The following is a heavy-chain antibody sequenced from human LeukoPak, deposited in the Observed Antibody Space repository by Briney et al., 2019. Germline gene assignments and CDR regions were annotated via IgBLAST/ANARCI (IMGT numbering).Heavy chain of an antibody. J-gene: IGHJ4*02. CDR3: ARVSDYSNYFDF. CDR2: IWYDGSTK. V-gene: IGHV3-33*08. CDR1: GFTFSSYS. D-gene: IGHD4-11*01. Sequence: GGSLRLSCAASGFTFSSYSMNWVRQAPGKGLEWVAIIWYDGSTKYYAESVKGRFTIPRDNSKNMLYLQMNSLRAEDTAVYYCARVSDYSNYFDFWGQGTLVTVSS.